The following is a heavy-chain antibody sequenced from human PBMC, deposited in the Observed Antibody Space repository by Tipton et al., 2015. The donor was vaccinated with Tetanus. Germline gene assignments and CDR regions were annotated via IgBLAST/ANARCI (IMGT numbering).Heavy chain of an antibody. Sequence: SLRLSCAASGFAFSSYSMNWVRQAPGKGLEWVSSISSSSRYIYYADSVKGRFTISRDNAKNSLYLQMISLRAEDTAVYSCARGMAEASNCGGDCYSDYWGQGTLVTVSS. D-gene: IGHD2-21*02. CDR2: ISSSSRYI. CDR3: ARGMAEASNCGGDCYSDY. V-gene: IGHV3-21*01. J-gene: IGHJ4*02. CDR1: GFAFSSYS.